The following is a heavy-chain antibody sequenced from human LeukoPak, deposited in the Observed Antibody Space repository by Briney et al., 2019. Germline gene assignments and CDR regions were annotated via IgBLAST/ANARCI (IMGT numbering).Heavy chain of an antibody. CDR3: ARGTLRYYYDSPYYFDY. V-gene: IGHV1-8*03. Sequence: HGASVKVSCKASGYTFTSYDINWVRQATGQGLEWMGWMNPNSGNTGYAQKFQGRVTITRNTSISTAYMELSSLRSEDTAVYYCARGTLRYYYDSPYYFDYWGQGTLVTVSS. CDR1: GYTFTSYD. D-gene: IGHD3-22*01. CDR2: MNPNSGNT. J-gene: IGHJ4*02.